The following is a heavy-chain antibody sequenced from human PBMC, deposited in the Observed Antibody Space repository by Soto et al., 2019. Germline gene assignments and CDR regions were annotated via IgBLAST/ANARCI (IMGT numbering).Heavy chain of an antibody. CDR3: ATGGSGYFTY. CDR2: IKSDWSYT. D-gene: IGHD3-22*01. CDR1: GFTFNTYW. Sequence: EVQLVESGGGLVQPGGSLRLSCAASGFTFNTYWMQWVRQAPGKGLVWVSRIKSDWSYTNYADSVKGRFTISRDNAKNTLFLQMNSLGAEDTAVYYCATGGSGYFTYWGQGTLVTVSS. V-gene: IGHV3-74*01. J-gene: IGHJ4*02.